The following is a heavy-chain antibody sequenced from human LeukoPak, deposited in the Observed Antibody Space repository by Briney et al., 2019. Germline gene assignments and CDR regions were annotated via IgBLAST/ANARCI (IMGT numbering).Heavy chain of an antibody. CDR1: GFTFSSYE. CDR3: ARDPITADIDY. Sequence: PGGSLRLSCAASGFTFSSYEMNWVRQAPGKGLEWVSYISSSGSTIFYADSVKGRFTISRDNAKNSLYLQMNSLRAEDTAVYYCARDPITADIDYWGQGTLVTVSS. V-gene: IGHV3-48*03. J-gene: IGHJ4*02. CDR2: ISSSGSTI. D-gene: IGHD1-14*01.